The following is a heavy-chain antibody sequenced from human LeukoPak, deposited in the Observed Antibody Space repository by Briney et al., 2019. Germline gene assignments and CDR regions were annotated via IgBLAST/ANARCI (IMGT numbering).Heavy chain of an antibody. Sequence: SETLSHTCTVSGGSISSSTYYWSWIRQPPGKGLEWIGYINFSGNTNYNPSLKSRVTISLDTSKMQFSLKLTSVTAPDTAVYYCARSSRYNSAWFLYWGQGTLVTVSS. D-gene: IGHD6-19*01. CDR1: GGSISSSTYY. CDR3: ARSSRYNSAWFLY. CDR2: INFSGNT. V-gene: IGHV4-61*01. J-gene: IGHJ1*01.